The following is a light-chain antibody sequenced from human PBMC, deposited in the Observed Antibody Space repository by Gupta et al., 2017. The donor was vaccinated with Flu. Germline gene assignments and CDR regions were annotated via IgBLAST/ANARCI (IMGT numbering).Light chain of an antibody. CDR1: ALTKQY. CDR2: KDS. CDR3: QSGDHSGTKVI. V-gene: IGLV3-25*02. Sequence: SYELTQPPSVSVSPGQTARLTCAGDALTKQYTYWYQQKPGQAPVVVIYKDSERPSGIPERFSGSSSGTTVTLTISGVQAEDEADYHCQSGDHSGTKVIFGGGTKLTVL. J-gene: IGLJ2*01.